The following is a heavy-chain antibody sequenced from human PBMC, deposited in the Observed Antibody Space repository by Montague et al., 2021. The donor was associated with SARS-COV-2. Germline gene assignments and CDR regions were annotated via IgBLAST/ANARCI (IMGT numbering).Heavy chain of an antibody. CDR3: ARKGSGRSDLAY. Sequence: SLRLSCAVSEFSFSTHAMSWVRQAPGKGLEWVSGISISGDKTYYADSVKGRFTISRDNSKNTVFLQMNSLRADDTAIYYCARKGSGRSDLAYWGQGTLVTVSS. J-gene: IGHJ4*02. CDR1: EFSFSTHA. CDR2: ISISGDKT. V-gene: IGHV3-23*01. D-gene: IGHD1-26*01.